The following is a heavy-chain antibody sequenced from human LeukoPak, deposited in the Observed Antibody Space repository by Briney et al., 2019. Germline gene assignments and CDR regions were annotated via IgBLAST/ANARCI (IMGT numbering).Heavy chain of an antibody. V-gene: IGHV3-74*01. CDR3: TSDTVDTALGIDY. Sequence: PGGSLRLSCAASGFTFSSHWMHWVRQAPGKGLVWVSRMNTVGSRTDYADSVKGRFTISRDNARNTLYLQMNSLRADDTAVYYCTSDTVDTALGIDYWGQGTLATVSS. J-gene: IGHJ4*02. CDR1: GFTFSSHW. CDR2: MNTVGSRT. D-gene: IGHD5-18*01.